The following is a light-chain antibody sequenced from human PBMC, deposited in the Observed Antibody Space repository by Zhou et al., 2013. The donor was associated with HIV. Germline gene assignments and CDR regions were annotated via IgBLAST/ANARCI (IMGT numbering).Light chain of an antibody. Sequence: DVVMNQSPLSLPVTLGQAASISCRSSQSLLYSDGNTYLSWFHQRPGQSPRRLISKVSSRDSGVPDRFSGSGSGTDFTLTISRVEAEDVGVYYCMQALQTPWTFGQGTKVEIK. CDR2: KVS. CDR3: MQALQTPWT. CDR1: QSLLYSDGNTY. V-gene: IGKV2-30*01. J-gene: IGKJ1*01.